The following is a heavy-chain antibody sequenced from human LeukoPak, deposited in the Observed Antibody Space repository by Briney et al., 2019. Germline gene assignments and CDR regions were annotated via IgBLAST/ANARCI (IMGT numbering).Heavy chain of an antibody. D-gene: IGHD3-10*01. CDR3: ARDRLVRGYYYYYYMDV. Sequence: GGSPRLSCAASGFTFSSYWMSWVRQAPGKGLEWVANIKQDGSEKYYVDSVKGRFTISRDNAKNSLYLQMNSLRAEDTAVYYCARDRLVRGYYYYYYMDVWGKGTTVTVSS. CDR2: IKQDGSEK. CDR1: GFTFSSYW. J-gene: IGHJ6*03. V-gene: IGHV3-7*01.